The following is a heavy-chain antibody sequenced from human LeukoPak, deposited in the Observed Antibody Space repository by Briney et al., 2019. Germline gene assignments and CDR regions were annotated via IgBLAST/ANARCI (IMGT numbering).Heavy chain of an antibody. CDR1: GYTLTELS. J-gene: IGHJ4*02. D-gene: IGHD1-1*01. CDR3: ARCTTGRTFGSLREIKRSREIDY. V-gene: IGHV1-24*01. CDR2: FDPEDGET. Sequence: GASVKVSCKVSGYTLTELSMHWVRQAPGKGLEWMGGFDPEDGETIYAQKFQGRVTMTEDTSTDTAYMELSSLRVEDTAVYYCARCTTGRTFGSLREIKRSREIDYWGQGTLVTVSS.